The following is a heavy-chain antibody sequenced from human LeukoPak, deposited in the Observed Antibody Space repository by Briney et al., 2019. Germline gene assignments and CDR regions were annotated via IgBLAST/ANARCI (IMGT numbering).Heavy chain of an antibody. D-gene: IGHD3-16*01. Sequence: PGGSLRLFCAASGFTFSRSWMTWVRQAPGKGLEWVANINEDETQKYYVDSVKGRFGISRDNAKTSVYLQMDSLRADDTAIYYFTASNRFWGRSDSWGPGTLVTVSS. CDR3: TASNRFWGRSDS. CDR1: GFTFSRSW. V-gene: IGHV3-7*01. J-gene: IGHJ4*02. CDR2: INEDETQK.